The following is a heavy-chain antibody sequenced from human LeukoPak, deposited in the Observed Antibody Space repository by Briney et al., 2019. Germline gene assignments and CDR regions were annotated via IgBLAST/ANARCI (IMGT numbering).Heavy chain of an antibody. CDR1: GFIFSSYE. D-gene: IGHD3-10*01. J-gene: IGHJ6*03. CDR3: ARDRGVWDMDV. CDR2: ISASGSTK. Sequence: GGSLLLSCAASGFIFSSYEMNWGRQAPGKGLEWISYISASGSTKYYADSVKGRFTISRDNAKNSLYLQMNSLRAEDTAVYYCARDRGVWDMDVWGKGTTVTVSS. V-gene: IGHV3-48*03.